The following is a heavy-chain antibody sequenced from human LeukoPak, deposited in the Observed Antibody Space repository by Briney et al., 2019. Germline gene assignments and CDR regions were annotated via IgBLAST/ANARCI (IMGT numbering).Heavy chain of an antibody. D-gene: IGHD6-19*01. CDR1: GDSVSSKNGA. Sequence: SQTLSLTCVVSGDSVSSKNGAWNWIRQSPSRGLEWLGRTYYRSKWYNDYAESMEGRMTISQDTSKNQHSLHLNSVTPDDTAVYYCARDFGTTGWHTFDYWGQGILVTVSS. J-gene: IGHJ4*02. V-gene: IGHV6-1*01. CDR3: ARDFGTTGWHTFDY. CDR2: TYYRSKWYN.